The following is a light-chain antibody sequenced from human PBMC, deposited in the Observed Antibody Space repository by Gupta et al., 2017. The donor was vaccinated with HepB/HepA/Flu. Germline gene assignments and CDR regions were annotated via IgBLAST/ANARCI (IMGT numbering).Light chain of an antibody. CDR1: QSVRSY. J-gene: IGKJ5*01. CDR2: DAS. V-gene: IGKV3-11*01. Sequence: EIVLTQSPAPLSLSPGERATVSCRASQSVRSYLAWYQQKPGQAPRLIIYDASNRATGIPARFSGSGSGTDFTLTISILEPEDFAVYYCQQRSNWPPAITFGQGTRLEIK. CDR3: QQRSNWPPAIT.